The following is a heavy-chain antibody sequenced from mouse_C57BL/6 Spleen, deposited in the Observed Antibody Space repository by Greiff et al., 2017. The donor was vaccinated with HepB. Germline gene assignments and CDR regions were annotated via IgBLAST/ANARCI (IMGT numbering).Heavy chain of an antibody. Sequence: VQLQQSGAELARPGASVKMSCKASGYTFTSYTMHWVKQRPGQGLEWIGYINPSSGYTKYNQKFKDKATLTADKSSSTAYMQLSSLTSEDSAVYYCARVRTVVEGFAYWGQGTLVTVSA. J-gene: IGHJ3*01. CDR3: ARVRTVVEGFAY. CDR1: GYTFTSYT. V-gene: IGHV1-4*01. D-gene: IGHD1-1*01. CDR2: INPSSGYT.